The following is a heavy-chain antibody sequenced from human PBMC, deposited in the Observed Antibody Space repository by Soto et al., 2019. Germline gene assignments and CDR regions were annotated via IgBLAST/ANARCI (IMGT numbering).Heavy chain of an antibody. V-gene: IGHV1-69*13. CDR1: GDTFSNYA. CDR2: ILLIFGTP. J-gene: IGHJ4*02. Sequence: ASVKVSCKASGDTFSNYAFTWVRQARGQGLEWVGGILLIFGTPTYAPRFLGRVTITADESTSTAYMDLSSLTSEETAVYFCASKTAGNGHNSFWGQGTMVTVSS. CDR3: ASKTAGNGHNSF. D-gene: IGHD1-1*01.